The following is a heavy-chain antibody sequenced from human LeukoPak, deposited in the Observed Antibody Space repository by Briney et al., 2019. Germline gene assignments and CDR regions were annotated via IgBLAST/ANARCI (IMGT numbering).Heavy chain of an antibody. V-gene: IGHV1-69-2*01. CDR1: GYTLTEYY. D-gene: IGHD1-26*01. J-gene: IGHJ4*02. CDR2: VEREDGET. CDR3: ATARIVGATNTFDY. Sequence: ASVKISCTVSGYTLTEYYLHWVQHAPGNGLVWMGLVEREDGETRYGKKFQGRLTQTADTSTDTDYMELSSLRSEETAVYDCATARIVGATNTFDYWGQGALVTVSS.